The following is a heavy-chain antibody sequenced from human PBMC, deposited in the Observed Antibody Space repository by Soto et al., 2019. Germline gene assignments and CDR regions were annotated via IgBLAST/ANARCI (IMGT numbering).Heavy chain of an antibody. V-gene: IGHV3-23*01. J-gene: IGHJ4*02. CDR3: AKRRGAGGHFDY. CDR2: VSIGGST. Sequence: GGSLRLSCSASGFTFRSYAMGWVRQGPGKGLEWVAVVSIGGSTHYADSVRGRFTISRDNSKNTLSLQMNSLTAEDTAVYFCAKRRGAGGHFDYWGQGALVTVSS. D-gene: IGHD2-15*01. CDR1: GFTFRSYA.